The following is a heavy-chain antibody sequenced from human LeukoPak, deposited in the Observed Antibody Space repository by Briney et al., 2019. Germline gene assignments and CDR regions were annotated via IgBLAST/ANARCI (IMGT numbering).Heavy chain of an antibody. J-gene: IGHJ4*02. CDR2: IIPIFGTA. D-gene: IGHD6-6*01. CDR1: GGTFSSYA. CDR3: ARLTAPSSAADY. Sequence: ASVKVSCKASGGTFSSYAISWVRQAPGQGLEWMGGIIPIFGTANYAQKFQGRVTITADESTSTAYMELSSLRSEDTAVYYCARLTAPSSAADYWGQGTLVTVSS. V-gene: IGHV1-69*13.